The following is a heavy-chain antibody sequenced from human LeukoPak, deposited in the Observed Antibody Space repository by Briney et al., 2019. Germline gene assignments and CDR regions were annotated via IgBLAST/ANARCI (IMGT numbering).Heavy chain of an antibody. Sequence: RGASVKVSCKASGYTFTSYDINWVRQATGQGLEWMGWMNPNSGNTGYAQKFQGRVTMTRNTSISTAYMELSSLRSEDTAVYYCARGKRTGEYCSSTSCLLGYWGQGTLVTVSS. J-gene: IGHJ4*02. D-gene: IGHD2-2*01. CDR1: GYTFTSYD. CDR2: MNPNSGNT. CDR3: ARGKRTGEYCSSTSCLLGY. V-gene: IGHV1-8*01.